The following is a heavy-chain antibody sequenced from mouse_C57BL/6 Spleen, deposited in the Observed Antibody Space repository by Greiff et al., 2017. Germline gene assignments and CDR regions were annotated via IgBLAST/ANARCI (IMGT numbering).Heavy chain of an antibody. CDR2: IYPGDGDT. CDR1: GYAFSSSW. V-gene: IGHV1-82*01. D-gene: IGHD2-1*01. CDR3: ARDYGNYLYAMDY. Sequence: VQLQESGPELVKPGASVKISCKASGYAFSSSWMNWVKQRPGKGLEWIGRIYPGDGDTNYNGKFKGKATLTADKSSSTAYMQLSSLTSEDSAVYFCARDYGNYLYAMDYWGQGTSVTVSS. J-gene: IGHJ4*01.